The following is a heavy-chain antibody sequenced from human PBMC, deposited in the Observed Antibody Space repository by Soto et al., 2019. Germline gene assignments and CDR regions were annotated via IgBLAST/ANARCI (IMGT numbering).Heavy chain of an antibody. CDR1: GFTFSSYG. CDR3: AKAQTVAVAGTGHFDY. CDR2: ISYDGSNK. V-gene: IGHV3-30*18. J-gene: IGHJ4*02. Sequence: PGGSLRLSCAASGFTFSSYGMHWVRQAPGKGLEWVAVISYDGSNKYYADSVKGRFTISRDNSKNTLYLQMNSLRAEDTAVYYCAKAQTVAVAGTGHFDYWGQGTLVTVSS. D-gene: IGHD6-19*01.